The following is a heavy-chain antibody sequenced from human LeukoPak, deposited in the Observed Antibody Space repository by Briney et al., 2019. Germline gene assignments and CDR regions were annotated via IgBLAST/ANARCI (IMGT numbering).Heavy chain of an antibody. CDR1: GFSFSDYG. D-gene: IGHD1-26*01. CDR2: ISSLSNNI. J-gene: IGHJ4*02. CDR3: ARDSSGSYSRFDY. V-gene: IGHV3-21*01. Sequence: GGSLRLSCGASGFSFSDYGMNWVHQAPGERLEWVSSISSLSNNIYYTDSEKGRFTISRDNAKNSLYLLMNSLRVEDTAVYYCARDSSGSYSRFDYWGQGTLVTVSS.